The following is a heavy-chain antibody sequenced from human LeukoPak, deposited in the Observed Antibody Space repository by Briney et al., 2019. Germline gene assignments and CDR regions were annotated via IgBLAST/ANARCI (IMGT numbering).Heavy chain of an antibody. J-gene: IGHJ4*02. Sequence: GGSLRLSCAASGFTFSRYAMSWVRQAPGRGLEWVSGISVGGDTTYYADSVKGRFTISRDNSKNTLSLQMNSLRAEDTALYYCAKDRGGSTVKDFFDYWGQGTLVTVSS. D-gene: IGHD4-17*01. CDR2: ISVGGDTT. CDR1: GFTFSRYA. CDR3: AKDRGGSTVKDFFDY. V-gene: IGHV3-23*01.